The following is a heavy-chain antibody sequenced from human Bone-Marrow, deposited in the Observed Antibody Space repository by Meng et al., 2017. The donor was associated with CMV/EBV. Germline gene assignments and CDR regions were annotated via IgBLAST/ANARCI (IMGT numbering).Heavy chain of an antibody. V-gene: IGHV4-59*01. J-gene: IGHJ4*02. Sequence: SETLSLTCTVSGGSMNTYYWSWIRQSPGKGLQWIGYIYYSGSTNYNPSLKSRVTISVDTSKNQFSLKLSSVTAADTAVYYCARDEGGYFDYWGQGTLVTVSS. CDR2: IYYSGST. CDR3: ARDEGGYFDY. CDR1: GGSMNTYY.